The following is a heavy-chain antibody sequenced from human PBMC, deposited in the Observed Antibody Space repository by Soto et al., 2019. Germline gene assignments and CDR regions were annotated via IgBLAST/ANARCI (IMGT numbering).Heavy chain of an antibody. CDR3: ARARYCTNGVCYTPGYFDY. CDR2: IYYSGST. J-gene: IGHJ4*02. D-gene: IGHD2-8*01. V-gene: IGHV4-30-4*01. Sequence: QVQLQESGPGLVKPSQTLSLTCTVSGGSISSGDYYWSWIRQPPGKGLEWIGYIYYSGSTYYNPSLKSRVTISVDTSKNQCALKLSSVTAADTAVYYCARARYCTNGVCYTPGYFDYWGQGTLVTVSS. CDR1: GGSISSGDYY.